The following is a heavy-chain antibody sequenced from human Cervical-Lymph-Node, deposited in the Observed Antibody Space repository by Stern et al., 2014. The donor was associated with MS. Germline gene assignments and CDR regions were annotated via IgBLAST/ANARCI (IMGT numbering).Heavy chain of an antibody. CDR3: ARHCAKREQCAFDY. CDR2: IYPGDSDT. CDR1: GYNFTSYW. Sequence: EVHLVESGAEVKKPGESLKISCKGSGYNFTSYWIGWVRQMPGKGLEWMGIIYPGDSDTRYSPSFQGQVPISADKSISTAYLQWSSLKASDTAMYYCARHCAKREQCAFDYWGQGTLVTVSS. D-gene: IGHD6-19*01. J-gene: IGHJ4*02. V-gene: IGHV5-51*01.